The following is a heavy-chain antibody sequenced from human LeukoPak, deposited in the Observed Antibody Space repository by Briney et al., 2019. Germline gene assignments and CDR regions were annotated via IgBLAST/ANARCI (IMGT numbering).Heavy chain of an antibody. V-gene: IGHV3-74*01. J-gene: IGHJ4*02. D-gene: IGHD6-19*01. CDR2: INSDGGST. CDR3: ARLVPVTGLDY. CDR1: GFIFNNAR. Sequence: GGSLRLSCAASGFIFNNARMSWVRQAPGKGLVWVSRINSDGGSTSYADSVKGRLTISRDNAKNTLYLQMNSLRVEDTAVYYCARLVPVTGLDYWGQGTLVTVSS.